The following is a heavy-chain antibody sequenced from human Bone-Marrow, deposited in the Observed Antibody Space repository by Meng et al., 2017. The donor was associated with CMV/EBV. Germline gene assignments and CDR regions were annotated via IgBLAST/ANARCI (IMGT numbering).Heavy chain of an antibody. CDR2: IYPDDSDT. J-gene: IGHJ4*02. Sequence: KVSCKGSGYNFTNYWIAWVRQMPGKGLEWMGIIYPDDSDTRYSPSFQGQVTITADKSLNTAYLQWSSLKASDTAMYYCARLSLGTLFGVVIKNYFDYWGQGTLVTVSS. CDR1: GYNFTNYW. D-gene: IGHD3-3*01. CDR3: ARLSLGTLFGVVIKNYFDY. V-gene: IGHV5-51*01.